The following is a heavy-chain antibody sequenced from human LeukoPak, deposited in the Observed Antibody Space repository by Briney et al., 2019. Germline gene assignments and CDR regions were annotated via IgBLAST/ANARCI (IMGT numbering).Heavy chain of an antibody. CDR1: GFTFSSYG. CDR2: IRYDGSNK. D-gene: IGHD6-19*01. J-gene: IGHJ4*02. V-gene: IGHV3-30*02. CDR3: ANRRWLVSSFDY. Sequence: GGSLRLSCAASGFTFSSYGMHWVRQAPGKGLEGVAFIRYDGSNKYYADSVKGRFTISGDNSKNTLYLQMNSLRAEDTAVYYCANRRWLVSSFDYWGQGTLVTVSS.